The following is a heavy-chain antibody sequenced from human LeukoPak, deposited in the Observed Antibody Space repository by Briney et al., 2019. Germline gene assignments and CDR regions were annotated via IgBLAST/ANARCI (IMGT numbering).Heavy chain of an antibody. CDR1: GGTFSSYA. CDR2: IIPIFGTA. Sequence: GASVKVSCKASGGTFSSYAISWVRQAPGQGLEWMGGIIPIFGTANYAQKFQGRVTITADESTSTAYMELSSLRSEDTAVYYCARGYDSSGWYYFDYWGQGTPVTVSS. J-gene: IGHJ4*02. CDR3: ARGYDSSGWYYFDY. D-gene: IGHD6-19*01. V-gene: IGHV1-69*13.